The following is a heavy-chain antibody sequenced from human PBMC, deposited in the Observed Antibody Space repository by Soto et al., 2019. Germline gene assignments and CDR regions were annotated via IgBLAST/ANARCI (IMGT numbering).Heavy chain of an antibody. Sequence: QVQLVQSGAEVKKPGSSVRVSCEVSGDTFTKYAISWLRQAPGQGLEWMGGIVPVFGRVSYAQRFQDRVIISADKSTATSYMELSSLTAADTAVYYCAGVASGSTWYYFGYWGQGTLVTVSS. CDR3: AGVASGSTWYYFGY. CDR1: GDTFTKYA. V-gene: IGHV1-69*06. J-gene: IGHJ4*02. D-gene: IGHD6-13*01. CDR2: IVPVFGRV.